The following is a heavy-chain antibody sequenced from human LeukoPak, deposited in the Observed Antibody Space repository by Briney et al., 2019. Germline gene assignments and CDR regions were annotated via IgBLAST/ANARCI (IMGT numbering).Heavy chain of an antibody. V-gene: IGHV3-23*01. CDR3: AGASTVTTSAPTDY. Sequence: PGGSLRLSCAASGFTFSSYGMSWVRQAPGKGLEWVSAISGSGGSTYYADSVKGRFTISRDNSKNTLYLQMNSLRAEDTAVYYCAGASTVTTSAPTDYWGQGTLVTVSS. D-gene: IGHD4-17*01. J-gene: IGHJ4*02. CDR2: ISGSGGST. CDR1: GFTFSSYG.